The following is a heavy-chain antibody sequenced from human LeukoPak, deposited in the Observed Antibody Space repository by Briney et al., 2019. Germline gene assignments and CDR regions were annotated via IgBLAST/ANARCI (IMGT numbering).Heavy chain of an antibody. Sequence: GGSLRLSCAASGFTLSSYWMSWVRQAPGKGLEWVANIKQDGSEKYYVDSVKGRFTISRDNAKNSLYLQMNSLRAEDTAVYYCAREGENWAYFDYWGQGTLVTVSS. J-gene: IGHJ4*02. CDR2: IKQDGSEK. D-gene: IGHD7-27*01. V-gene: IGHV3-7*01. CDR3: AREGENWAYFDY. CDR1: GFTLSSYW.